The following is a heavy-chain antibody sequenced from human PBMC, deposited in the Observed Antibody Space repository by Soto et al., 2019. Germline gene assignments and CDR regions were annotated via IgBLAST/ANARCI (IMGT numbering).Heavy chain of an antibody. D-gene: IGHD2-15*01. Sequence: LRLSCAASGFTFSSYEMNWVRQAPGKGLEWVSYISSSGSTIYYADSVKGRFTISRDNAKNSLYLQMNSLRAEDTAVYYCASEARYCSGGSCYSAPIGYWGQGTLVTVSS. CDR1: GFTFSSYE. J-gene: IGHJ4*02. CDR2: ISSSGSTI. CDR3: ASEARYCSGGSCYSAPIGY. V-gene: IGHV3-48*03.